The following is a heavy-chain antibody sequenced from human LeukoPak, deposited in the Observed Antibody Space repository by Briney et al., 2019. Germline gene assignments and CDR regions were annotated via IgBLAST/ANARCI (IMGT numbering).Heavy chain of an antibody. V-gene: IGHV2-5*02. D-gene: IGHD2-15*01. J-gene: IGHJ4*02. CDR2: IYWDDDK. Sequence: SGPTPVKPTQTLTLTCTFSGFSLSTSGVGVGWIRQPPGKALEWLALIYWDDDKRYSPSLKSRLTITKDTSKNQVVLTMTNMDPVDTATYYCAHLLGYCSGGSCYSFDYWGQGTLVTVSS. CDR1: GFSLSTSGVG. CDR3: AHLLGYCSGGSCYSFDY.